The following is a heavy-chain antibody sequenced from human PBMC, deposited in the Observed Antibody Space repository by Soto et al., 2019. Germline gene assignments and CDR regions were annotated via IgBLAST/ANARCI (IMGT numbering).Heavy chain of an antibody. J-gene: IGHJ4*02. Sequence: ASVKVSCKASGYSFTTYGISWVRQAPGQGLEWIGWINSYNGNTNYAQKFQGRVTMTTDTSTSTAYMELRSLRFDDTAVYYCARIIEGRGREGDYWGQGTLVTVSS. CDR3: ARIIEGRGREGDY. V-gene: IGHV1-18*01. CDR1: GYSFTTYG. D-gene: IGHD3-16*01. CDR2: INSYNGNT.